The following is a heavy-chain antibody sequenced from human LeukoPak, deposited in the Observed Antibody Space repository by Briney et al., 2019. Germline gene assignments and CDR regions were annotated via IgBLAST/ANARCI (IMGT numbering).Heavy chain of an antibody. Sequence: ASVKVSCKVSGYTLTELSMHWVRQAPGKGREWMGGFDPEDGETIYAQKFQGRVTMTEDTSTDTAYMELSSLRSEDTAVYYCATNYDILTGYYRGWFDPWGQGTLVTVSS. V-gene: IGHV1-24*01. CDR1: GYTLTELS. CDR2: FDPEDGET. CDR3: ATNYDILTGYYRGWFDP. D-gene: IGHD3-9*01. J-gene: IGHJ5*02.